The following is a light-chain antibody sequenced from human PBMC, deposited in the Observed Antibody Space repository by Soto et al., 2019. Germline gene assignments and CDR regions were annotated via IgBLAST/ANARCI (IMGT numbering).Light chain of an antibody. CDR2: EVS. CDR3: RSYSDINTVV. J-gene: IGLJ2*01. V-gene: IGLV2-8*01. CDR1: SSDVGGYHY. Sequence: QSALTQPPSASGSPGQSVTISCTGTSSDVGGYHYVSWYQQHPGKAPKLMIYEVSKRPSGVPDRFSGSKSGNTASLTVSGLQAEDEADYYCRSYSDINTVVVGGGTKLTVL.